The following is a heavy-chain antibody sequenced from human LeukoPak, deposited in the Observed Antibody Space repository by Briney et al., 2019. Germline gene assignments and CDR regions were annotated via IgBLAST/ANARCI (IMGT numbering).Heavy chain of an antibody. CDR2: MNPNSGNI. D-gene: IGHD3-10*01. CDR3: ARGRYGSGTYRFDY. CDR1: GYTFTSYD. Sequence: ASVKVSCKASGYTFTSYDINWVRQATGQGLEWMGWMNPNSGNIGYAQKFQGRVTITRNTSISTAYMELSSLRSEDTAVYYCARGRYGSGTYRFDYWGQGTLVTVSS. J-gene: IGHJ4*02. V-gene: IGHV1-8*03.